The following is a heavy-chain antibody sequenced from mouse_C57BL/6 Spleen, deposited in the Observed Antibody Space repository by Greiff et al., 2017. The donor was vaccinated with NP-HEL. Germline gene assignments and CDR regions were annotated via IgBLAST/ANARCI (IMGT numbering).Heavy chain of an antibody. CDR3: AGGNYDLDY. CDR2: INPSTGGT. Sequence: EVQLQQSGPELVKPGASVKISCKASGYSFTGYYMNWVKQSPEKSLEWIGEINPSTGGTTYNQKFKAKATLTVDKSSSTAYMQLKSLTSEDSAVDYCAGGNYDLDYWGQGTTLTVSS. J-gene: IGHJ2*01. D-gene: IGHD2-1*01. CDR1: GYSFTGYY. V-gene: IGHV1-42*01.